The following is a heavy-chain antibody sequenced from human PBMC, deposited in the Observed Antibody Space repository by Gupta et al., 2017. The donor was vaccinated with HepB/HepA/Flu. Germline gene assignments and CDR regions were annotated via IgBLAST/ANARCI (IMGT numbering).Heavy chain of an antibody. D-gene: IGHD6-19*01. CDR2: ISGSGGST. Sequence: EVQLLESGGGLVQPGGSLRLYRVASGFTFRRYAISWVRQAPGKGLEWVSAISGSGGSTYYADSVKCRFTISRDNSKNTLYLQMNSLRAEDTAVYYCAKDTIGIAVALFDYWGQGTLVTVSS. J-gene: IGHJ4*02. CDR3: AKDTIGIAVALFDY. V-gene: IGHV3-23*01. CDR1: GFTFRRYA.